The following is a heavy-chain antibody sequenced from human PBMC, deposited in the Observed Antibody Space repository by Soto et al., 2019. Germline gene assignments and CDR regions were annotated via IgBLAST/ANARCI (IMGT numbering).Heavy chain of an antibody. Sequence: QVQLQELGPGLVKPSETLSLTCTVSGGSISSYYWSWIRQPPGKGLEWIGYIYYSGSTNYNPSLKSRVTISVDTSKNQFSLKLSSVTAADTAVYYCATLHSSYYYDSSVAPFDYWGQGTLVTVSS. D-gene: IGHD3-22*01. CDR2: IYYSGST. V-gene: IGHV4-59*01. CDR3: ATLHSSYYYDSSVAPFDY. CDR1: GGSISSYY. J-gene: IGHJ4*02.